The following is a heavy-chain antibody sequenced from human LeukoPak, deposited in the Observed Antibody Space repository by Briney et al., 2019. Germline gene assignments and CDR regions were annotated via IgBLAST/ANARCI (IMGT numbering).Heavy chain of an antibody. D-gene: IGHD2-21*02. CDR2: LYYSGST. J-gene: IGHJ4*02. V-gene: IGHV4-59*12. CDR1: GGSISSYY. Sequence: PSETLSLTCTVSGGSISSYYWSWIRQPPGKGLEWIGYLYYSGSTNYNPSLKSRVTISVDTSKNQFSLKLSSVTVADTAVYYCAREVTDHWGQGTLITVSS. CDR3: AREVTDH.